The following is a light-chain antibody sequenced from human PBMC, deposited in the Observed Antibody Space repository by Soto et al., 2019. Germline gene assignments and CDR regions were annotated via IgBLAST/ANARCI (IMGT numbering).Light chain of an antibody. CDR3: HSRA. CDR2: KAS. J-gene: IGKJ5*01. V-gene: IGKV1-5*03. CDR1: QSISSW. Sequence: DIQMTQSPSTLSASVGDRVTITCRASQSISSWLAWYQQKPGKAPKLLIYKASSLESGVPSRFSGSGSGTEFTLTISRLQPDDFATYFCHSRAFGQGTRLEI.